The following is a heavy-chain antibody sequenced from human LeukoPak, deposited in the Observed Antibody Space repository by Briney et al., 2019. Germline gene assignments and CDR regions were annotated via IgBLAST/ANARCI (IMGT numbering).Heavy chain of an antibody. D-gene: IGHD2-2*01. J-gene: IGHJ4*02. CDR1: GFTFSSYE. Sequence: GGSLRLSCAASGFTFSSYEMNWVRQAPGKGLEWISYIRSSGDSIYYADSVKGRFTISRDNAKNSLYLQMNSLRAEDTAVYYCAKLDGDIVVVPAATYFDYWGQGTLVTDSS. V-gene: IGHV3-48*03. CDR3: AKLDGDIVVVPAATYFDY. CDR2: IRSSGDSI.